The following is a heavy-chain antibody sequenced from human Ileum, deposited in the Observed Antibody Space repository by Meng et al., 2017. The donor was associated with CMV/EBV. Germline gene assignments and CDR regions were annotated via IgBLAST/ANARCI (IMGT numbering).Heavy chain of an antibody. CDR2: TYYRSNWYT. CDR1: GASLSSNTSA. Sequence: PLQQSGPRRVQPPPTLPLPCASSGASLSSNTSAWNWIRQSPARGLEWLGRTYYRSNWYTVYAVSMRSRITINPDTSKNQFSLQLNSVTPEDTAVYYCTRDRGAAPGTSPWFDPWGQGTLVTVSS. J-gene: IGHJ5*02. CDR3: TRDRGAAPGTSPWFDP. V-gene: IGHV6-1*01. D-gene: IGHD6-13*01.